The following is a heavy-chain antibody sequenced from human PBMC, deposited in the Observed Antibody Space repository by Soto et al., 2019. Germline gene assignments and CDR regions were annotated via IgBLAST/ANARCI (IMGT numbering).Heavy chain of an antibody. CDR3: AKTANGWFSAFDI. Sequence: EVQLLESGGGLVQPGGSLRLSCAASGCTFSSYAMSWVRQAPGKGLGWVSAISGSGGTTYYEDSVKGLFTFSRDNSKNALYLQMNSRRAEDTAFYYCAKTANGWFSAFDIWGQGTMVTVSS. D-gene: IGHD6-19*01. V-gene: IGHV3-23*01. J-gene: IGHJ3*02. CDR2: ISGSGGTT. CDR1: GCTFSSYA.